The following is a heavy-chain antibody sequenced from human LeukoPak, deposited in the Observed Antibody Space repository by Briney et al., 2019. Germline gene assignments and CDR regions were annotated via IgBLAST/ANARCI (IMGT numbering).Heavy chain of an antibody. CDR3: AKDYVTGYYRQSDY. CDR2: IKQDGSEE. D-gene: IGHD3-9*01. J-gene: IGHJ4*02. Sequence: GGSLRLSCAASGFTFSHYWMTWVRQAPGKGLEWVANIKQDGSEEFYVDSVKGRFTVSRDNAKNSLYLQMNSLRAEDTAVYYCAKDYVTGYYRQSDYWGQGTLVTVSS. CDR1: GFTFSHYW. V-gene: IGHV3-7*01.